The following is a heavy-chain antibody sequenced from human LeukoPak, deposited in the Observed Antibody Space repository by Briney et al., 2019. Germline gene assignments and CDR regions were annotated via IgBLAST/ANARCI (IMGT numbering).Heavy chain of an antibody. CDR2: IYYSGST. J-gene: IGHJ5*02. V-gene: IGHV4-61*01. CDR3: ARTLITMIVVVEWGSWFDP. CDR1: GGSVSSGSYY. D-gene: IGHD3-22*01. Sequence: SETLSLTCTVSGGSVSSGSYYWSWIRQPPGKGLEWIGYIYYSGSTNYNPSLKSRVTISVDTSKNQFSLKLSSVTAADTAVYYCARTLITMIVVVEWGSWFDPWGQGTLVTVSS.